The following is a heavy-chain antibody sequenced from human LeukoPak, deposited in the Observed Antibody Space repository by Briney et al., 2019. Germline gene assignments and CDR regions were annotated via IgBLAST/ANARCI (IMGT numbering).Heavy chain of an antibody. CDR1: GGTFSSYT. J-gene: IGHJ6*02. Sequence: ASVKVSCKASGGTFSSYTISWVRQAPGQGLEWMGRIIPILGIANYAQKFQGRVTITTDTSTRTAYMELRSLRSDDTAVYYCAREDISSWSYYYYYGMDVWGQGTTVTVSS. D-gene: IGHD6-13*01. CDR3: AREDISSWSYYYYYGMDV. CDR2: IIPILGIA. V-gene: IGHV1-69*04.